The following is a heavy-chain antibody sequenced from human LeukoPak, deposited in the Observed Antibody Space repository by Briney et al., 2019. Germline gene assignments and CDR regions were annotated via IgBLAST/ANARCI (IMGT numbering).Heavy chain of an antibody. D-gene: IGHD3-22*01. CDR1: GFTFSSYD. CDR3: ARDSYYYDSSGKTGYYMDV. J-gene: IGHJ6*03. CDR2: IGTAGDT. Sequence: PGGSLRLSCAASGFTFSSYDMHWVRQATGKGLEWVSAIGTAGDTYYPGSVKGRFTISRDNAKNSLYLQMNSLRAEDTAVYYCARDSYYYDSSGKTGYYMDVWGKGTTVTVSS. V-gene: IGHV3-13*01.